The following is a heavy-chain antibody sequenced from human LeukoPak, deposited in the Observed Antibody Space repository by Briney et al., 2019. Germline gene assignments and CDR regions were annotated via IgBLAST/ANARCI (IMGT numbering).Heavy chain of an antibody. CDR3: ARGFKDCSGGSCYRRFDAFDI. D-gene: IGHD2-15*01. V-gene: IGHV1-46*01. Sequence: ASVKVSCKASGYTFTSYYMHWVRQAPGQGLEWMGIINPSGGSTSYAQKFQGRVTMARDMSTSTVYMELSSLRSEDTAVYYCARGFKDCSGGSCYRRFDAFDIWGQGTMVTVSS. J-gene: IGHJ3*02. CDR2: INPSGGST. CDR1: GYTFTSYY.